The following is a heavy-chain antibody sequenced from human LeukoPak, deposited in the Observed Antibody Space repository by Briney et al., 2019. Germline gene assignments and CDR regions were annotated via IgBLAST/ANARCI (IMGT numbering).Heavy chain of an antibody. CDR3: ARRIVGAFPFDY. V-gene: IGHV3-48*02. CDR2: ITTSGGTI. Sequence: GGSLRLSCAASGFTFSSYNMNWVRQAPGKGLEWISYITTSGGTIYYADSVKGRFTISRDNAKNSLYPQMNSLRDEDTAVYYCARRIVGAFPFDYWGQGTLVTVSS. CDR1: GFTFSSYN. J-gene: IGHJ4*02. D-gene: IGHD1-26*01.